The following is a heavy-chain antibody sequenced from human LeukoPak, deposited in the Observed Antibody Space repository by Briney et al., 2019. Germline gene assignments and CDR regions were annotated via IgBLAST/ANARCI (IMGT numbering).Heavy chain of an antibody. D-gene: IGHD6-19*01. V-gene: IGHV3-30*02. CDR2: IRSDGNNK. J-gene: IGHJ1*01. CDR1: GLIFSGSG. CDR3: AKNMGRWLVTQTAEYFQN. Sequence: PGGSLRLSCAASGLIFSGSGMHWVRQAPGKGLEWVAFIRSDGNNKYYADSVKGRFTISRDNSKNTLYLQMNSLRAADTAVYYCAKNMGRWLVTQTAEYFQNWGQGSLVTVSS.